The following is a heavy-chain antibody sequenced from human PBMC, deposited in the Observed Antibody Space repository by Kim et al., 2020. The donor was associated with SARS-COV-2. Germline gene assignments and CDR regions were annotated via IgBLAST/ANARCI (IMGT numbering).Heavy chain of an antibody. CDR3: ARHLGDSSGYYYSGFDY. J-gene: IGHJ4*02. V-gene: IGHV4-39*01. Sequence: LKSRVTRSVNTSKNQFSLKLGSVTAADTAVYYCARHLGDSSGYYYSGFDYWGQGTLVTVSS. D-gene: IGHD3-22*01.